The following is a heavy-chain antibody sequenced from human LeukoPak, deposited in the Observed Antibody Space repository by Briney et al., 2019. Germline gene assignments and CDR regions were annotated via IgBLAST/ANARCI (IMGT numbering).Heavy chain of an antibody. CDR2: IDYSGST. J-gene: IGHJ4*02. D-gene: IGHD5-12*01. V-gene: IGHV4-39*01. Sequence: SETLSLTCTVSGGSISSSSYYWGWIRQPPGKGLEWIGSIDYSGSTYYNPSLKSRVTISVDTSKNQFSLKLSSVTAADTAVYYCARSLASRYYFDYWGQGTLVTVSS. CDR3: ARSLASRYYFDY. CDR1: GGSISSSSYY.